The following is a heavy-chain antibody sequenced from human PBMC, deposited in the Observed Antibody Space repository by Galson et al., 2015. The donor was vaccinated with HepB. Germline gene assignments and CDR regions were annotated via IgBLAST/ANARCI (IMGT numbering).Heavy chain of an antibody. CDR1: GFTFRTYS. J-gene: IGHJ5*02. Sequence: SLRLSCAASGFTFRTYSMHWVRQAPGKGLQWVSYISTDSSTIYYADSVRGRFTISRDNAKNSLYLQMNSLRDEDTAVYYCARDSGYRAWFDPWGQGTLVTVSS. V-gene: IGHV3-48*02. CDR3: ARDSGYRAWFDP. D-gene: IGHD5-24*01. CDR2: ISTDSSTI.